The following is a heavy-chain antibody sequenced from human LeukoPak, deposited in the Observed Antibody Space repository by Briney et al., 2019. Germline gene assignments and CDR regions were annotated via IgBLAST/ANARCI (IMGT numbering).Heavy chain of an antibody. CDR3: ARQWYYYDNSGYYPLFDY. Sequence: SETLSLTCTVSGGSISSYYWSWIRQPPGKGLEWIGYIYYSGSTNYNPSLKSRVTISVDTSKNQFSLKLSSVTAADTAVYYCARQWYYYDNSGYYPLFDYWGQGTLVTVSS. J-gene: IGHJ4*02. CDR1: GGSISSYY. D-gene: IGHD3-22*01. CDR2: IYYSGST. V-gene: IGHV4-59*08.